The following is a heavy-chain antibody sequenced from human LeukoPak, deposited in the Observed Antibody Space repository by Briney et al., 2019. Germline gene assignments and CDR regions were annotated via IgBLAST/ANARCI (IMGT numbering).Heavy chain of an antibody. Sequence: ASVKVSCKASGYTFTGYYMHWVRQAPGQGLEWMGWINPNSGGTNYAQKFQGRVTMTRDTSISTAYMELSRLRSDDTAVYYCARLNFGAAGNWFDPWGQGTLVTVSS. CDR3: ARLNFGAAGNWFDP. V-gene: IGHV1-2*02. CDR2: INPNSGGT. J-gene: IGHJ5*02. D-gene: IGHD6-13*01. CDR1: GYTFTGYY.